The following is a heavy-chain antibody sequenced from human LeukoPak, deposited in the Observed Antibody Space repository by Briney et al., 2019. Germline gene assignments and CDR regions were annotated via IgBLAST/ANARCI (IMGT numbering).Heavy chain of an antibody. V-gene: IGHV3-53*01. D-gene: IGHD2-15*01. Sequence: GGSLRLSCAASGFTVSSTYMSWVRQAPGKGLEWVSVIYSGGNIYYIDSVKGRFTISRDTSKNTLYLQMNSLRAEDTAVYFCASRHCSGGGCYFAGADPFAYWGQGTLVTVSS. CDR2: IYSGGNI. CDR3: ASRHCSGGGCYFAGADPFAY. CDR1: GFTVSSTY. J-gene: IGHJ4*02.